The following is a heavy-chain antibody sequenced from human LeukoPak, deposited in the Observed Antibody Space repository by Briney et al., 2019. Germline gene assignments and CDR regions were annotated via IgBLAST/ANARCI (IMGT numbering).Heavy chain of an antibody. CDR3: ARCRRVVISYFDY. D-gene: IGHD3-22*01. Sequence: ASVKVSCKASGGTFSSYAISWVRQAPGQGLEWMGGIIPILGTANYAQKFQGRVTITADESTSTAYMELSSLRSEDTAVYYCARCRRVVISYFDYWGQGTLVTVSS. CDR1: GGTFSSYA. J-gene: IGHJ4*02. CDR2: IIPILGTA. V-gene: IGHV1-69*13.